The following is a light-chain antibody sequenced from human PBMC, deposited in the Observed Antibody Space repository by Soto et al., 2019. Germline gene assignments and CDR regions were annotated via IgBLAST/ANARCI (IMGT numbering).Light chain of an antibody. Sequence: EIVLTQSPATLSLSPGERATLSCRASQSVGNYLAWYQQKPGQPPRLLIYDASNRATGIPARFSGSGSGTDFTLTSSSLEPEDFAVYYCQQRSNWFFGQGTRLEIK. CDR1: QSVGNY. CDR3: QQRSNWF. V-gene: IGKV3-11*01. J-gene: IGKJ5*01. CDR2: DAS.